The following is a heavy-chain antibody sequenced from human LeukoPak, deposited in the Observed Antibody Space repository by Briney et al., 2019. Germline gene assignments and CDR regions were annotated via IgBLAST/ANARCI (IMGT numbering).Heavy chain of an antibody. V-gene: IGHV1-46*01. CDR2: NNPSGGST. Sequence: ASVKVYCKASGYTFTSYYMHWVRQAPGQGLEWMGINNPSGGSTSYAQKFQGRVTMTRDTSTSTVYMELSSLRSEDTAVYYCARDIVVVPAAIGGLDYWGQGTLVTVSS. CDR1: GYTFTSYY. CDR3: ARDIVVVPAAIGGLDY. D-gene: IGHD2-2*02. J-gene: IGHJ4*02.